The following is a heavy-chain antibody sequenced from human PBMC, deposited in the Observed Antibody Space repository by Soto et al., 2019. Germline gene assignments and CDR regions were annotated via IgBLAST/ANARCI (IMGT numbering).Heavy chain of an antibody. D-gene: IGHD2-8*02. CDR1: GFSLSTSGVG. CDR2: IFWDEDK. J-gene: IGHJ4*02. CDR3: ARILTGTGGHFDS. Sequence: QITLKESGPTLVKPTQTLTLTCSFSGFSLSTSGVGVGWIRQPPEKALEWLALIFWDEDKRYSPYLKRTLTITTDTSKNQVVLTLTDMDPVDTATYYCARILTGTGGHFDSWGQGALVTISS. V-gene: IGHV2-5*02.